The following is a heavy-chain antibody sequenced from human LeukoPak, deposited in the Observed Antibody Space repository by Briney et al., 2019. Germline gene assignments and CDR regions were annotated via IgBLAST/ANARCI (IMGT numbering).Heavy chain of an antibody. J-gene: IGHJ6*04. D-gene: IGHD3-9*01. CDR3: ARQGDILTGYSLDV. CDR2: INHSGST. CDR1: GGSFSGYY. Sequence: PSETLSLTCAVYGGSFSGYYWSWIRQPPGKGLEWIGEINHSGSTNYNPSLKSRGTISVDTSKNKSSLKLSSVPAADTAVYYCARQGDILTGYSLDVWGKGTTVTISS. V-gene: IGHV4-34*01.